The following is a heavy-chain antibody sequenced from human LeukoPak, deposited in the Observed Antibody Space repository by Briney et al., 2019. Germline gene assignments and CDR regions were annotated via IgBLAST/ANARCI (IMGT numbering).Heavy chain of an antibody. CDR1: GFTFSSYW. V-gene: IGHV3-74*01. D-gene: IGHD5-18*01. CDR3: ARDPIGYSYIDY. CDR2: INLEGSST. J-gene: IGHJ4*02. Sequence: GGSLRLSCTISGFTFSSYWMHWVRQAPGKGLVWVSRINLEGSSTNYADSVKGRFTISRDNAKNTLYLQMNSLRAEDTALYYCARDPIGYSYIDYWGQGTLVTVSS.